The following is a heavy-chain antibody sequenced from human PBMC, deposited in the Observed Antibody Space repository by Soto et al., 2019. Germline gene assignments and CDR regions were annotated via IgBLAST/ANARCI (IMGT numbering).Heavy chain of an antibody. D-gene: IGHD2-15*01. J-gene: IGHJ4*02. V-gene: IGHV5-51*01. CDR2: IYPGDSDT. Sequence: GESLKISCKGSGYSFTSYWIGWVRQMPGKGLEWMGIIYPGDSDTRYSPSFQGQVTISADKSISTAYLQWSSLKASDTAMYYCARHCSGGSCYYYFGNYWGQGTLVTVSS. CDR1: GYSFTSYW. CDR3: ARHCSGGSCYYYFGNY.